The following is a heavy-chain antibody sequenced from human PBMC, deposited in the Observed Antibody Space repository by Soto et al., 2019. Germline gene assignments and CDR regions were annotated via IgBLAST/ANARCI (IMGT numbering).Heavy chain of an antibody. D-gene: IGHD2-15*01. CDR1: GYTFTSYG. Sequence: QVQLVQSGAEVKKPGASVKVSCKASGYTFTSYGISWVRQAPGQGLEWMGWISAYNGNTNYAQKLQGRVTMTTDTSPSTAYMELRSLRSDDTAVYYCARDWAKYCSGGSCYLGAFDIWGQGTMVTVSS. J-gene: IGHJ3*02. CDR2: ISAYNGNT. CDR3: ARDWAKYCSGGSCYLGAFDI. V-gene: IGHV1-18*01.